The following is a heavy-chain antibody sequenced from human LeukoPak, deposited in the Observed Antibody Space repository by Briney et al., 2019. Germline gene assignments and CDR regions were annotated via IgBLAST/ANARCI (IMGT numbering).Heavy chain of an antibody. V-gene: IGHV5-51*01. J-gene: IGHJ3*02. Sequence: GESLKISCKGSGYSFTNYWIGWVRQMPGKGLEWMGIIYPGDSDTRYSPSFQGQVTISADKSISTAYLQWSSLKASDTAMYYCARHSSGYSYGYAFDIWGQGTMVTVSS. CDR1: GYSFTNYW. D-gene: IGHD5-18*01. CDR2: IYPGDSDT. CDR3: ARHSSGYSYGYAFDI.